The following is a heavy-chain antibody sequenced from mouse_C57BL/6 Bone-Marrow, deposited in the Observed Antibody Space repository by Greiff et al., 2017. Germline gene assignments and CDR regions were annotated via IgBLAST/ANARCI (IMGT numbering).Heavy chain of an antibody. D-gene: IGHD1-1*01. V-gene: IGHV14-1*01. CDR1: GFTFTDYY. J-gene: IGHJ4*01. Sequence: VQLQQSGAELVRPGASVKLSCTASGFTFTDYYMHWVKQRPEQGLEWIGRIDPDAGDTDYAPKFQGKAIMTADTSSNTAYMQLSSLTSEDSAFYYCTTCVTTVDYWGQGTSVTVSS. CDR3: TTCVTTVDY. CDR2: IDPDAGDT.